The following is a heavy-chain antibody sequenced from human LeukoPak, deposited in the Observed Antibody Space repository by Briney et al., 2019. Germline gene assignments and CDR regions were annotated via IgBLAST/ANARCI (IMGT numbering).Heavy chain of an antibody. V-gene: IGHV1-18*01. D-gene: IGHD3-16*01. Sequence: ASVKVSCKASGYTFASYGISWVRQAPGQGLEWMGWISAYNGSTKYAQKLQDRVTMTTDTSTSTVYVELRSLRSDDTAVYYCARDGGYFDYWGQGTLVTVSS. CDR2: ISAYNGST. CDR3: ARDGGYFDY. J-gene: IGHJ4*02. CDR1: GYTFASYG.